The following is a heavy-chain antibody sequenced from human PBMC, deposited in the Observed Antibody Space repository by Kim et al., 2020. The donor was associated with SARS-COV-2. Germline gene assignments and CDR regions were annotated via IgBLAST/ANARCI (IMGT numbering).Heavy chain of an antibody. V-gene: IGHV3-23*01. CDR3: AKYSSGWYLGFYYFDY. Sequence: GGSLRLSCAASGFTFSSYAMSWVRQAPGKGLEWVSAISGSGGSTYYADSVKGRFTISRDNSKNTLYLQMNSLRAEDTAVYYCAKYSSGWYLGFYYFDYWGQGTLVTVSS. J-gene: IGHJ4*02. CDR2: ISGSGGST. CDR1: GFTFSSYA. D-gene: IGHD6-19*01.